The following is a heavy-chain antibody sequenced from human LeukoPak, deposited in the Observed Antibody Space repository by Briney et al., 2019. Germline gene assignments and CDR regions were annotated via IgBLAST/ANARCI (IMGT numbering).Heavy chain of an antibody. D-gene: IGHD2-2*02. V-gene: IGHV4-34*01. Sequence: PSETLSLTCAVYGGSFSGYYWSWIRQPPGKGLEWIGEINHSGSTNYNPSLKSRVTISVDTSKNQFSLKVTSVTAADTAVYYCARLGCSTSCYSWFDPWGQGTLVTVSS. CDR3: ARLGCSTSCYSWFDP. J-gene: IGHJ5*02. CDR2: INHSGST. CDR1: GGSFSGYY.